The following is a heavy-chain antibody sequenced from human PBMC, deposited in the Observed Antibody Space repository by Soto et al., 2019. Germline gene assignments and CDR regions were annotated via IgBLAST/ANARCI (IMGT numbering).Heavy chain of an antibody. CDR3: ARVMYYYDSSGYPSQYYFDY. J-gene: IGHJ4*02. D-gene: IGHD3-22*01. CDR1: GYTFTSYG. V-gene: IGHV1-18*01. Sequence: ASVKVSCKASGYTFTSYGISWVRQAPGQGLEWMGWISAYNGNTNYAQKLQGRVTMTTDTSTSTAYMELRSLRSDDTAVYYCARVMYYYDSSGYPSQYYFDYWGQGTLVTVSS. CDR2: ISAYNGNT.